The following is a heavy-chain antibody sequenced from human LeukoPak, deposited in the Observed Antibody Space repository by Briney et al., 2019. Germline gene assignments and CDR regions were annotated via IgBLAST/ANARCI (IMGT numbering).Heavy chain of an antibody. D-gene: IGHD2-15*01. Sequence: PGGSLRLSCAASGFTFSSYAMTWVRQAPGKGLEWVSAISGSGGSTYYADSVKGRFTISRDNSKNTLYLQMNSLRAEDTAVYYXXXXCSGGSCRGGFDPWGQGTLVTVSS. J-gene: IGHJ5*02. CDR3: XXXCSGGSCRGGFDP. CDR1: GFTFSSYA. CDR2: ISGSGGST. V-gene: IGHV3-23*01.